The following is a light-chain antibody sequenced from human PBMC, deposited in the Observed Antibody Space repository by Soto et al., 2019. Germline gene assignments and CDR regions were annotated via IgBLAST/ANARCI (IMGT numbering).Light chain of an antibody. V-gene: IGLV2-14*01. CDR3: ASYTNDSPLGV. Sequence: QSVLTQPASVSGSPGQSITISCTGTINDVGRYDYVTWSQQYTDRAPKLIIFVINDRPSGVSDRFSSSRSGNTASLTISGLQADDEGDYYCASYTNDSPLGVFGNGTKVTVL. J-gene: IGLJ1*01. CDR1: INDVGRYDY. CDR2: VIN.